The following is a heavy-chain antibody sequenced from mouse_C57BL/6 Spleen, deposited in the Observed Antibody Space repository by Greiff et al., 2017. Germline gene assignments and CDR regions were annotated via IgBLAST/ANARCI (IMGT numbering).Heavy chain of an antibody. J-gene: IGHJ1*03. CDR2: ISYDGSN. CDR1: GYSITSGYY. CDR3: ARRSNFYWYFDV. Sequence: EVQVVESGPGLVKPSQSLSLTCSVTGYSITSGYYWNWIRQFPGNKLEWMGYISYDGSNNYNPSLKNRISITRDTSKNQFFLKLNSVTTEDTATYYCARRSNFYWYFDVWGTGTTVTVSS. D-gene: IGHD2-5*01. V-gene: IGHV3-6*01.